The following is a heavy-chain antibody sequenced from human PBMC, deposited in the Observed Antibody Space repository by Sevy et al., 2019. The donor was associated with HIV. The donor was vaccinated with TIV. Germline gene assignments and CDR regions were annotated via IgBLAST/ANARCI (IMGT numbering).Heavy chain of an antibody. J-gene: IGHJ4*02. CDR3: AKGVSWLVLGGYFDY. D-gene: IGHD6-19*01. Sequence: WGSLRLSCEASGFTFRSYAMSWVRQAPGKGLEWVSGIIGSGDNTYYADSVKGRFTVSRDNSKNTLYVQMNSLRAEDTAVYYCAKGVSWLVLGGYFDYWGQGTPVTVSS. CDR1: GFTFRSYA. V-gene: IGHV3-23*01. CDR2: IIGSGDNT.